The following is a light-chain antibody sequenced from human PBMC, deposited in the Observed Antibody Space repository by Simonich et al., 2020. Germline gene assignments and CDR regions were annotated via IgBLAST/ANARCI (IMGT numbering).Light chain of an antibody. CDR1: NIGSKS. CDR3: QVWDSSSDHPV. Sequence: SYVLTQPPSVSVAPGKTARITCGGNNIGSKSVHWYQQKPGQAPVLVVYDERDRPSGIPERFSGSNSGNTATLTISRVEAGDEADYYCQVWDSSSDHPVFGGGTKLTVL. V-gene: IGLV3-21*03. J-gene: IGLJ2*01. CDR2: DER.